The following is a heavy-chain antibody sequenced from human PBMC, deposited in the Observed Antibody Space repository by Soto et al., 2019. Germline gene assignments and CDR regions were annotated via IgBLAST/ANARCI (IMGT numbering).Heavy chain of an antibody. CDR3: GISYYGSGTPKDYYYGMDG. CDR1: GYTFTSYS. Sequence: ASVKVSCKASGYTFTSYSMHWVRQAPGQRLEWMGWINAGNGNTKYSQKFQGRVTITRDTSASTAYMELSSLRSEDTAVYYCGISYYGSGTPKDYYYGMDGWGQGTTVTVPS. J-gene: IGHJ6*02. CDR2: INAGNGNT. V-gene: IGHV1-3*01. D-gene: IGHD3-10*01.